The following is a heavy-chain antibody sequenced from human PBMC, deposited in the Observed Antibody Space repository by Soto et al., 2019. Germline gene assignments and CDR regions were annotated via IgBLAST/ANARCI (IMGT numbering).Heavy chain of an antibody. D-gene: IGHD3-3*01. Sequence: QITLKESGPTVVKPTETLTLTCTFSGFSLTTSGVGVGWVRQSPGKAPEWLALIYWDDDKRYSTSLKSRLTITKDTSKTRVVLTMATVDPADTATYYCAHRVLRTVFGLVTTTAIYFDFWGQGTPVVVSS. V-gene: IGHV2-5*02. CDR2: IYWDDDK. CDR1: GFSLTTSGVG. J-gene: IGHJ4*02. CDR3: AHRVLRTVFGLVTTTAIYFDF.